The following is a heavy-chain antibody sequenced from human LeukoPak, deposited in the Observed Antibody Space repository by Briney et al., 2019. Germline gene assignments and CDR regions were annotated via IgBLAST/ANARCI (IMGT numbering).Heavy chain of an antibody. D-gene: IGHD5-12*01. CDR1: GGTFSSYA. CDR3: ARAVSVATPGYLDY. V-gene: IGHV1-69*13. Sequence: SVNVSCKASGGTFSSYAISWVRQAPGQGLEWMGGIIPIFGTANYAQKFQGRVTITADESTSTAYMELSSLGSEDTAVYYCARAVSVATPGYLDYWGQGTLVTVSS. J-gene: IGHJ4*02. CDR2: IIPIFGTA.